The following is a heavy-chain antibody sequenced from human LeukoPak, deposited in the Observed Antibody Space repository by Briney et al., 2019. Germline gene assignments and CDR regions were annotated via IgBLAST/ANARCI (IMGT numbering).Heavy chain of an antibody. Sequence: GGSLRLSCAASGFTFSDYALGWVRQAPGRGLEWVATLSGSGAGTYYSDSVKGRFTISRDNSKNTLFLQMDSLRAEGTAVYYCARAGGVIIVYYGMDVWGQGTTVTVSS. J-gene: IGHJ6*02. D-gene: IGHD3-10*01. CDR3: ARAGGVIIVYYGMDV. CDR1: GFTFSDYA. CDR2: LSGSGAGT. V-gene: IGHV3-23*01.